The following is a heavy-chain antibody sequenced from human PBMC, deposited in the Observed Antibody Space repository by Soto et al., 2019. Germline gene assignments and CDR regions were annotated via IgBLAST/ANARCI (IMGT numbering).Heavy chain of an antibody. CDR3: ARGAASIAARPGYYYYGMDV. J-gene: IGHJ6*02. CDR2: IYYSGST. CDR1: GGSISSGDYY. D-gene: IGHD6-6*01. V-gene: IGHV4-30-4*01. Sequence: QVQLQESGPGLVEPSQTLSLTCTVSGGSISSGDYYWSWIRQPPGKGLEWIGYIYYSGSTYYNPSLKSRVTISVDTSKNQFSLKLSSVTAADTAVYYCARGAASIAARPGYYYYGMDVWGQGTTVTVSS.